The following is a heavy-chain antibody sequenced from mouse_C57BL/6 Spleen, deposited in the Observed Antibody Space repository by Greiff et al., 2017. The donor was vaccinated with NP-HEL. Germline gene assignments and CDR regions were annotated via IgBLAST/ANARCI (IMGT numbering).Heavy chain of an antibody. J-gene: IGHJ3*01. CDR2: IDPEDGDT. CDR1: GFNIKDYY. D-gene: IGHD1-1*01. V-gene: IGHV14-1*01. Sequence: VQLQQSGAELVRPGASVKLSCTASGFNIKDYYMHWVKQRPEQGLEWIGRIDPEDGDTEYAPKFQGKATMTADTSTNTAYLQLSSLTSEDTAVYYCTTWEIYYGSSYGFAYWGQGTLVTVSA. CDR3: TTWEIYYGSSYGFAY.